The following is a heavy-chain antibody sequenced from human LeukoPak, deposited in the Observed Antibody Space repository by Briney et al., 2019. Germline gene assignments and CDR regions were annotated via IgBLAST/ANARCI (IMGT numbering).Heavy chain of an antibody. CDR2: IYYSPNT. Sequence: PAETLSLTCSVSGEFIKSTSNYWAWVRQPPGKGLGWIGHIYYSPNTYCNSSLKSRVTISDDMSKSQVSLSLRSVTAEDTALYFCVRRGAGTFHFDKGGEGSLVSVSS. D-gene: IGHD6-19*01. CDR3: VRRGAGTFHFDK. V-gene: IGHV4-39*07. CDR1: GEFIKSTSNY. J-gene: IGHJ4*02.